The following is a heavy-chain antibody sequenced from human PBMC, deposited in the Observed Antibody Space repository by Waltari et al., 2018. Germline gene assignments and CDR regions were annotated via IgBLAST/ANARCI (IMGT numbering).Heavy chain of an antibody. CDR1: GYTFTSYG. Sequence: QVQLVQSGAEVKKPGASVKVSCKASGYTFTSYGISWVRQAPGQGLEWMGWISAYNGNTNYAQKRQGRVTMTTDTSTSTAYMELRSLKTEDTAVYYCTRAGPLITMVRGVIITRFDYWGQGTLVTVSS. V-gene: IGHV1-18*01. D-gene: IGHD3-10*01. CDR3: TRAGPLITMVRGVIITRFDY. J-gene: IGHJ4*02. CDR2: ISAYNGNT.